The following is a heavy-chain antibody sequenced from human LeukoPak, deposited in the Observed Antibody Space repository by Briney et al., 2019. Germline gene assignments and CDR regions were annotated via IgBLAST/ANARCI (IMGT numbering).Heavy chain of an antibody. CDR1: GFTFSSYG. D-gene: IGHD2-15*01. Sequence: GGSLRLSCAASGFTFSSYGMHWVRQAPGKGLEGVAFIRYDGNNKYYADSVKGRFTISRDNSKNTLYLQMNSLRAEDTAVYYCAKKIFLGYWGQGTLVTVSS. CDR3: AKKIFLGY. J-gene: IGHJ4*02. CDR2: IRYDGNNK. V-gene: IGHV3-30*02.